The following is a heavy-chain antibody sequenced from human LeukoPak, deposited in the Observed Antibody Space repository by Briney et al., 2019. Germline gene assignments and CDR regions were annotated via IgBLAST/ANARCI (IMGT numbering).Heavy chain of an antibody. D-gene: IGHD6-6*01. J-gene: IGHJ1*01. CDR2: IYSGGNT. CDR3: AKDRSSSSGYFQH. CDR1: GFTVSSKY. Sequence: GGSLRLSCAASGFTVSSKYMSWVRQAPGKGLEWVSVIYSGGNTYYADSLKGRFTISRDNSKNTLYLQMNSLRAEDTAVYYCAKDRSSSSGYFQHWGQGTLVTVSS. V-gene: IGHV3-66*01.